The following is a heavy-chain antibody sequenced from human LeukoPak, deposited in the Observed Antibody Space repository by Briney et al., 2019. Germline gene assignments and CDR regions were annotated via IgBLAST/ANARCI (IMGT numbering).Heavy chain of an antibody. CDR2: IYYSGTT. CDR1: GGSISSYY. V-gene: IGHV4-59*01. D-gene: IGHD3-22*01. J-gene: IGHJ5*02. Sequence: PSETLSLTCTVSGGSISSYYWSWIRQPPGKGLEWIGYIYYSGTTDYNPSLKSRVTISVDTSTNQISLKLSSVTAADTAVYYCAGAVDSRNYLYRGFDPCGQGTQVTVSS. CDR3: AGAVDSRNYLYRGFDP.